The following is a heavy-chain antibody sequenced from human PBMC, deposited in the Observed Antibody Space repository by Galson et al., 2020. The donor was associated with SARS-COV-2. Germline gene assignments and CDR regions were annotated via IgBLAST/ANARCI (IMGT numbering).Heavy chain of an antibody. V-gene: IGHV3-23*01. Sequence: GESLKISCLASGFSFENFVMNWVRQAPGKGLEWVAAISGRGDDTYYADSVQGRLTISRDNSMNTIYLKMDGLKAEDTALYYCAKDDGWFKSSFYEAWGRGTQVIVSS. J-gene: IGHJ2*01. CDR1: GFSFENFV. CDR2: ISGRGDDT. CDR3: AKDDGWFKSSFYEA. D-gene: IGHD6-19*01.